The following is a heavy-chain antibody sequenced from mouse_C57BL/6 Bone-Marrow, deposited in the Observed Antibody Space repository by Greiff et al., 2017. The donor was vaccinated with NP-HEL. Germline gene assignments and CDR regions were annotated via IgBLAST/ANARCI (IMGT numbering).Heavy chain of an antibody. D-gene: IGHD1-1*01. V-gene: IGHV1-7*01. CDR1: GYTFTSYW. CDR2: INPSSGYT. CDR3: AEGGITKVDYFDY. J-gene: IGHJ2*01. Sequence: VQLQQSGAELAKPGASVKLSCKASGYTFTSYWMHWVKQRPGQGLEWIGYINPSSGYTKYNQKFKDKATLTADKSSSTAYMQLSSMTNEDYAVDYYAEGGITKVDYFDYWGQGTTLTVSS.